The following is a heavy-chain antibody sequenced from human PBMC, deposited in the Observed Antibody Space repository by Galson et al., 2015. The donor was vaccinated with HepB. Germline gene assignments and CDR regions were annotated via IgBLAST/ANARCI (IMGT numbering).Heavy chain of an antibody. CDR1: GFTFSGSA. D-gene: IGHD3-22*01. CDR2: IRSKANNYAT. J-gene: IGHJ5*02. Sequence: SLRLSCAVSGFTFSGSAMHWVRQASGEGLEWVGRIRSKANNYATAYAASVKGRFTISRDDSKNTAYLQMNSLKTEDTALYYCISPDYYDSNGYYPPWGQGTLVTVSS. CDR3: ISPDYYDSNGYYPP. V-gene: IGHV3-73*01.